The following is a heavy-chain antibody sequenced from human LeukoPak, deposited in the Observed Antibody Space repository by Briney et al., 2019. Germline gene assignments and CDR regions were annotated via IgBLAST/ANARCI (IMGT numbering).Heavy chain of an antibody. D-gene: IGHD1-26*01. CDR3: AREKSGTLTRAYYYIDV. Sequence: SETLSLTCTVSGDSMHSYYWTWIRQSPEKGLEWIGRAYSGVNAYYNPSLQIRVTISVDKSNNQFSLDLTSVTAADTALYYCAREKSGTLTRAYYYIDVWGKGITVTVSS. CDR1: GDSMHSYY. J-gene: IGHJ6*03. V-gene: IGHV4-4*07. CDR2: AYSGVNA.